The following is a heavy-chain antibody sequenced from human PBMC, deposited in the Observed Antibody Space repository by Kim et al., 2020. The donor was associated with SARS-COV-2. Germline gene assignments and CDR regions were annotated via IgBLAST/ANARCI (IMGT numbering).Heavy chain of an antibody. J-gene: IGHJ6*02. V-gene: IGHV2-26*01. CDR2: IFSNDEK. Sequence: SGPTLVKPTETLTLTCTVSGFSLSNARMGVSWIRQPPGKALEWLAHIFSNDEKSYSTSLKSRLTISKDTSKSQVVRTMTNMDPVATATYYCALFRRTDYVILTGIYCYCGGIDVWGQGTTVTVSS. CDR1: GFSLSNARMG. D-gene: IGHD3-9*01. CDR3: ALFRRTDYVILTGIYCYCGGIDV.